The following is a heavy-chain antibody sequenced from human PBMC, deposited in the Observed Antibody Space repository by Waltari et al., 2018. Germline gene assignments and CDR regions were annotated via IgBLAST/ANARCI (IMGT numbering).Heavy chain of an antibody. V-gene: IGHV4-59*01. CDR1: GGSISNYY. D-gene: IGHD2-15*01. CDR2: FYYSGST. J-gene: IGHJ3*02. CDR3: ARIHRYCSSDDCYSDAFDI. Sequence: QVQLQESGPGLVKPSETLSLTCNVSGGSISNYYWTWIRQPPGKGPEWIGYFYYSGSTNVNPSLKSRVTISVETTKNQFSLKLSSVTAADTAVYYCARIHRYCSSDDCYSDAFDIWGQGTMVTVSS.